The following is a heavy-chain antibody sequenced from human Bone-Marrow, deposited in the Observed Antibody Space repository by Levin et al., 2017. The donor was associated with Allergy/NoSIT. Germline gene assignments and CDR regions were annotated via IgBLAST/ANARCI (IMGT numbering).Heavy chain of an antibody. V-gene: IGHV3-23*01. CDR1: GFTFSSYA. J-gene: IGHJ4*02. Sequence: PSETLSLTCAASGFTFSSYAMSWVRQAPGKGLEWVSAISGSGGSTYYADSVKGRFTISRDNSKNTLYLQMNSLRAEDTAVYYCAKVGMVRGVIIGWGQGTLVTVSS. CDR3: AKVGMVRGVIIG. D-gene: IGHD3-10*01. CDR2: ISGSGGST.